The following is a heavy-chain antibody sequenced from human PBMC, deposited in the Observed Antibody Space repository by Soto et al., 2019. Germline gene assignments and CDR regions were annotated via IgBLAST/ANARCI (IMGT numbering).Heavy chain of an antibody. J-gene: IGHJ5*02. CDR3: ARGGTGDLGA. D-gene: IGHD7-27*01. CDR1: GDSISSTNW. Sequence: QVQLQESGPGLVKPSGTLSLTCAVSGDSISSTNWWTWVRQPPGKGLEWIGEIYHSGSTNYNPSLKRRVTISVDMSKNQCSLKLTSVTAADTAVYYCARGGTGDLGAWGQGTLVTVSS. CDR2: IYHSGST. V-gene: IGHV4-4*02.